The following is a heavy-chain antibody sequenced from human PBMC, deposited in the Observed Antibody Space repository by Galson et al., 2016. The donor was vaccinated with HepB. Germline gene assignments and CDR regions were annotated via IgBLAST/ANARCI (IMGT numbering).Heavy chain of an antibody. CDR2: ISSTSSYI. J-gene: IGHJ4*02. V-gene: IGHV3-21*01. CDR3: ARDNGDLDY. CDR1: GFTFRSYS. D-gene: IGHD4-17*01. Sequence: SLRLSCADSGFTFRSYSMNWVRQAPGKGLEWVSSISSTSSYIYYADSGKGRFTISRDNAKNSLYLQMNSLRAEDTAVYYCARDNGDLDYWGQGTLVTVSS.